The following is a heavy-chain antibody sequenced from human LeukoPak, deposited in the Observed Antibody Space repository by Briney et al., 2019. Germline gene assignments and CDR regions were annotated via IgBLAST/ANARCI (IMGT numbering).Heavy chain of an antibody. CDR2: INHSGST. J-gene: IGHJ6*02. CDR3: ARGLSPPAIPYFDSSGYYYRRAYYGMDV. Sequence: PSETLSLTCAVYGGSFSGYYWSWIRQPPGKGLEWIGEINHSGSTNYNPSLKSRVTISVDTSKNQFSLKLSSVTAADTAVYYCARGLSPPAIPYFDSSGYYYRRAYYGMDVWGQGTTVTVSS. V-gene: IGHV4-34*01. D-gene: IGHD3-22*01. CDR1: GGSFSGYY.